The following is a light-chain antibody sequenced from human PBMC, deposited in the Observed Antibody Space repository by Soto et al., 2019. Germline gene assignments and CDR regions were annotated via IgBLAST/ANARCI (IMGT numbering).Light chain of an antibody. Sequence: SYDLTQPPSVSVSPGQAARITCSGDALPKQYAYWYQQKPGQAPVLVIYKDSERPSGIPERFSGSSSGTTVTLTISGVQAEDEADYCCQSADSSGTYVFGTGTKATVL. CDR2: KDS. V-gene: IGLV3-25*02. CDR1: ALPKQY. J-gene: IGLJ1*01. CDR3: QSADSSGTYV.